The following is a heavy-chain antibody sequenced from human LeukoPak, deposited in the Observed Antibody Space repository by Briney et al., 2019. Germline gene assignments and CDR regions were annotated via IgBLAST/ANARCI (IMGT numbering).Heavy chain of an antibody. Sequence: SETLSLTCTVSGGSMSGYYWSWIRQPPGKGLEWLGEINHSGSTDYITSLKSRVTISVDTSKNQFSPKLSSVTAADTAVYYCASRTTYYYGSGSYSYWGQGTLVTVSS. D-gene: IGHD3-10*01. V-gene: IGHV4-34*01. CDR1: GGSMSGYY. J-gene: IGHJ4*02. CDR2: INHSGST. CDR3: ASRTTYYYGSGSYSY.